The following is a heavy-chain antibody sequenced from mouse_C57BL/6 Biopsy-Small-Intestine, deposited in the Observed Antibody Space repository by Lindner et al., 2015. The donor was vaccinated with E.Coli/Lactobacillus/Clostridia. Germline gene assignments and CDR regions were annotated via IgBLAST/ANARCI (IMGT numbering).Heavy chain of an antibody. CDR2: INPSGDTP. J-gene: IGHJ3*01. V-gene: IGHV14-1*01. Sequence: HWVRQAPGQGLEWMGIINPSGDTPLYAPKFRDRLTMTRDSSSDTVYFNLGGLTSDDTALYFCATSATGEVSVVHGGGRPNSYQGSAFDIWGQGTQVTVSA. D-gene: IGHD4-1*01. CDR3: ATSATGEVSVVHGGGRPNSYQGSAFDI.